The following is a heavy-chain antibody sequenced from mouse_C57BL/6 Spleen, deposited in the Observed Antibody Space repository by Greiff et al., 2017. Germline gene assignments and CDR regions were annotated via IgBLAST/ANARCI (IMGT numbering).Heavy chain of an antibody. J-gene: IGHJ1*03. CDR1: GYTFTSYT. Sequence: QVHVKQSGAELARPGASVKMSCKASGYTFTSYTMHWVKQRPGQGLEWIGYINPSSGYTKYNQKFKDKATLTADKSSSTAYMQLSSLTSEDSAVYYCARWGTTVVARYFDVWGTGTTVTVSS. D-gene: IGHD1-1*01. CDR3: ARWGTTVVARYFDV. V-gene: IGHV1-4*01. CDR2: INPSSGYT.